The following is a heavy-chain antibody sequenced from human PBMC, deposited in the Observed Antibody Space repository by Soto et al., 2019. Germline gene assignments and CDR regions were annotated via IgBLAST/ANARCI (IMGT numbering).Heavy chain of an antibody. D-gene: IGHD3-3*01. Sequence: SETLSLTCTVSGGSISSIRYYWGWIRQPPGKGLEWIGNIYYSGSTYYNPSLKSRVTISVDTSKNQFSLKLSSVTAADTAVYYCARLYDFWSGGVASYYYYYTDVWGKGTTVTVSS. CDR2: IYYSGST. CDR3: ARLYDFWSGGVASYYYYYTDV. J-gene: IGHJ6*03. V-gene: IGHV4-39*01. CDR1: GGSISSIRYY.